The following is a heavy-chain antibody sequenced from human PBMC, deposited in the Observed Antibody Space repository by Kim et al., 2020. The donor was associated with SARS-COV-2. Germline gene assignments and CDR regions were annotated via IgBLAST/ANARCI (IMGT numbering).Heavy chain of an antibody. D-gene: IGHD6-19*01. CDR3: ARWTRIAVAGTDAFDI. Sequence: FQGRVTMTRDTSTRTVYMELSSLRSEDTAVYYCARWTRIAVAGTDAFDIWGQGTMVTVSS. J-gene: IGHJ3*02. V-gene: IGHV1-46*01.